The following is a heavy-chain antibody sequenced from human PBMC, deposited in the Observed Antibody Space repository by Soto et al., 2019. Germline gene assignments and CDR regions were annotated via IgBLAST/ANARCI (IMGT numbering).Heavy chain of an antibody. Sequence: QVQLVQSGAEVKKPGSSVKVSCKASGGTFSTYGINWVRQAPGQGLEWMGGIIPMFGTTNYAQKFQGRVTITADESTSTAYMELSSLRSEDTAVYYCARDFDPWYGGTSLSLDYWGQGTLVTVSS. CDR1: GGTFSTYG. V-gene: IGHV1-69*12. D-gene: IGHD2-15*01. CDR3: ARDFDPWYGGTSLSLDY. CDR2: IIPMFGTT. J-gene: IGHJ4*02.